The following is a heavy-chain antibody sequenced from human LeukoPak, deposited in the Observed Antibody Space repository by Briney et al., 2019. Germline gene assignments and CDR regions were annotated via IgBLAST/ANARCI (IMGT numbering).Heavy chain of an antibody. CDR2: MNPNSGNT. Sequence: WASVKVSCKASGYTFTSYDINWVRQATGQGLEWMGWMNPNSGNTNYAQKLQGRVTMTTDTSTSTAYTELRSLRSDDTAVYYCARFYYYDSSGSPAPGHYYYMDVWGKGTTVTISS. CDR1: GYTFTSYD. J-gene: IGHJ6*03. V-gene: IGHV1-18*01. CDR3: ARFYYYDSSGSPAPGHYYYMDV. D-gene: IGHD3-22*01.